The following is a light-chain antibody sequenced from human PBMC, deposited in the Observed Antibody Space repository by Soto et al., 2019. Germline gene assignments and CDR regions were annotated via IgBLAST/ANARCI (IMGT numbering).Light chain of an antibody. Sequence: EIVMTQSPATLSVSPGERATLSCRASQSVSSNLAWYQHKPGQAPRLLIYGASTRATGIPARFSGSGSGTEFTLTISSLQSEDFAVYYGQQYNNWPRTFGQGTKVEI. CDR1: QSVSSN. CDR2: GAS. V-gene: IGKV3-15*01. CDR3: QQYNNWPRT. J-gene: IGKJ1*01.